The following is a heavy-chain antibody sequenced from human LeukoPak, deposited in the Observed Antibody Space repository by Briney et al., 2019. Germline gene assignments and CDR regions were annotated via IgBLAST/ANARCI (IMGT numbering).Heavy chain of an antibody. CDR2: IWYDGSNK. Sequence: QPGRSLRLSCAASGFTFSRYGMHWVRQAPGKGLEWVAVIWYDGSNKYYADSVKGRFTISRDNSKNTLYLQMNSLRAEDTAVYYCAREMDTGIRYYFDYWGQGTLVTVSS. J-gene: IGHJ4*02. CDR3: AREMDTGIRYYFDY. V-gene: IGHV3-33*01. CDR1: GFTFSRYG. D-gene: IGHD5-18*01.